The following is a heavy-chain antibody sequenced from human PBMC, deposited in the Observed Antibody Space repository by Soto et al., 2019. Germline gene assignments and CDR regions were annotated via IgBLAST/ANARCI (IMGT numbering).Heavy chain of an antibody. Sequence: ASVKVSCKASGYTFTSYGISWVRQAPGQGFEWMGWISAYNGNTNYAQKLQGRVTMTTDTSTSTAYMELRSLRSDDTAVYYCARDITMIVVVTPDAFDICGQGTIVTVSS. J-gene: IGHJ3*02. CDR3: ARDITMIVVVTPDAFDI. D-gene: IGHD3-22*01. CDR1: GYTFTSYG. CDR2: ISAYNGNT. V-gene: IGHV1-18*01.